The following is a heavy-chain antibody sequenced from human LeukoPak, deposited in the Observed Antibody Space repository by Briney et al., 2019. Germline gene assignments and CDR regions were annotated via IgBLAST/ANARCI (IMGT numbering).Heavy chain of an antibody. Sequence: ASVKVSCKASGYIFTSHYMHWVRQAPGQGLEWMGIINPSGGSTSYAQKFQGRVTMTRDTSTSTVYMELSSLRSEDTAVYYCARDPSYGDYGSNWFDPWGQGTLVTVSS. J-gene: IGHJ5*02. CDR2: INPSGGST. D-gene: IGHD4-17*01. CDR1: GYIFTSHY. V-gene: IGHV1-46*01. CDR3: ARDPSYGDYGSNWFDP.